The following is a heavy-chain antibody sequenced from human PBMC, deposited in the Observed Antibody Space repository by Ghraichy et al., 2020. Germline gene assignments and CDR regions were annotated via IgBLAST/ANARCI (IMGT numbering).Heavy chain of an antibody. CDR1: GFTFSSYG. D-gene: IGHD3-3*01. V-gene: IGHV3-33*01. CDR3: ARARGISPITIFGVVINYYYYYLDV. Sequence: GESLNISCAASGFTFSSYGMHWVRQAPGKGLEWVAVIWYDGSNKYYADSVKGRFTISRDNSKNTLYLQMNSLRAEDTAVYYCARARGISPITIFGVVINYYYYYLDVWGKGTTVTVS. CDR2: IWYDGSNK. J-gene: IGHJ6*03.